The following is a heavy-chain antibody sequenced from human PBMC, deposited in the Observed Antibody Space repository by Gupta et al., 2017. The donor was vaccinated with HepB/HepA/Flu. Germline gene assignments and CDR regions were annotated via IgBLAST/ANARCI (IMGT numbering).Heavy chain of an antibody. CDR2: IKSKTDGGTT. Sequence: EVQLVESGGGLVKPGGSLRLSCAASGFTFSNAGMSWVREAPGKGLEWVGRIKSKTDGGTTDYAAPVKGRFTISRDDSKNTLYLQMNSLKTEDTAVYYCTTDPTPADIVVVPGTDYWGQGTLVTVSS. D-gene: IGHD2-2*01. CDR3: TTDPTPADIVVVPGTDY. V-gene: IGHV3-15*01. CDR1: GFTFSNAG. J-gene: IGHJ4*02.